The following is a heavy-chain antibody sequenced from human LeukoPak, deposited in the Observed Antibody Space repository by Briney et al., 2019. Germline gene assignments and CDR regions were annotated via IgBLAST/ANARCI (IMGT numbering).Heavy chain of an antibody. V-gene: IGHV3-72*01. Sequence: GGSLRLSCEVFGFTFSDHYMDRVRQAPGKGLEWVGRARNKPKGYTTVYAASVKGRFTISRDDSKDSLYLQMNSLKTDDTAVYYCATVEGNYGHWGQGTLVTVSS. CDR2: ARNKPKGYTT. D-gene: IGHD1-7*01. J-gene: IGHJ1*01. CDR3: ATVEGNYGH. CDR1: GFTFSDHY.